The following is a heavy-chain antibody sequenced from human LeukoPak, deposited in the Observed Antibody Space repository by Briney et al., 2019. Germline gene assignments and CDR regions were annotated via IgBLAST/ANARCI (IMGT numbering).Heavy chain of an antibody. CDR1: GGSIISSSYY. D-gene: IGHD3-3*01. CDR2: IYYSGNT. J-gene: IGHJ4*02. Sequence: PSETLSLTCTVSGGSIISSSYYWGWIRQPPGKGLEWIGSIYYSGNTYYNPSLKSRVTISADTSNNQFYLKLRSVTATDTAVYYCARLWSGLRPPDYWGQGTLVTVSS. CDR3: ARLWSGLRPPDY. V-gene: IGHV4-39*01.